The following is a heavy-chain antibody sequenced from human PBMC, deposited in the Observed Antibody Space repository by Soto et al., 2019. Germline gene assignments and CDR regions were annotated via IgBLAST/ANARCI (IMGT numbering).Heavy chain of an antibody. V-gene: IGHV1-69*01. Sequence: QVQLVQSGAEVKKPGSSVKVSCKAAGGTFSSYAISWVRQAPGQGLEWMGGIIPIFGTANYAQKFQGRVTITADESMSTAYMELSSLRSEDTAVYYCARDRTVVTPSCCYFDYWGQGTLVTVSS. D-gene: IGHD2-21*02. J-gene: IGHJ4*02. CDR1: GGTFSSYA. CDR2: IIPIFGTA. CDR3: ARDRTVVTPSCCYFDY.